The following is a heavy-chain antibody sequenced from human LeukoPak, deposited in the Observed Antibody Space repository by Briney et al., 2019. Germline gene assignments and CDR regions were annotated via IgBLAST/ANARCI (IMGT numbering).Heavy chain of an antibody. J-gene: IGHJ4*02. Sequence: SQTLSLTCTVSGGSIRSGSYYWNWIRLPAGKGLEWIGCIYTSGSTNYNPSLKSRITISVDTSKDQFSLQLSSVTAADTAVYYCARAGGYEFWSGDHFDYWGQGTLVTVSS. CDR3: ARAGGYEFWSGDHFDY. CDR2: IYTSGST. CDR1: GGSIRSGSYY. V-gene: IGHV4-61*02. D-gene: IGHD3-3*01.